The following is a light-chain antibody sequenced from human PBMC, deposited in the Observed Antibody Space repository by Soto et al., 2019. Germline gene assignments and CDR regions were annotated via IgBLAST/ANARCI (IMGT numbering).Light chain of an antibody. CDR1: QGISKY. Sequence: DIQRTQSPSSRSASVGDSVTITCRASQGISKYLAWYQHKPGKVPKLLIYAASTLHSGVPSRFSASGSGTEFTLTISSLQPEDVATYYWQKYNSAPLTFGGGTKVEIK. CDR3: QKYNSAPLT. V-gene: IGKV1-27*01. J-gene: IGKJ4*01. CDR2: AAS.